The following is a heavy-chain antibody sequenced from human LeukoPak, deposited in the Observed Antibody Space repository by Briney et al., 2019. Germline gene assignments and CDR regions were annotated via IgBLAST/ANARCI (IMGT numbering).Heavy chain of an antibody. J-gene: IGHJ6*03. Sequence: GESLKISYQGSGYSFTSYWIGWVRQLPGKGLEWMGIIYPGDSDTRYSPSFQGQVTISADKSISTAYLQWSSLKASDTAMYYCARLSSGYYYYMDVWGKGTTVTVSS. V-gene: IGHV5-51*01. CDR2: IYPGDSDT. CDR1: GYSFTSYW. CDR3: ARLSSGYYYYMDV.